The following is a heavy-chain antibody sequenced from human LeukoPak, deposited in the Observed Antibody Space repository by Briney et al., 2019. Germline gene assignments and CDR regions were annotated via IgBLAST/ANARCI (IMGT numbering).Heavy chain of an antibody. CDR1: GFTFSSYA. V-gene: IGHV3-23*01. D-gene: IGHD3-10*01. CDR2: ISGSGGNT. J-gene: IGHJ3*02. Sequence: PGGSLRLSCATSGFTFSSYAMSWVRQAPGKGLEWASSISGSGGNTYYADSVKGRFTISRDNSKNTLYLQMNSLRAEDTAVYYCAKDPRYYYGSGSYPYDAFDIWGQGTMVTVSS. CDR3: AKDPRYYYGSGSYPYDAFDI.